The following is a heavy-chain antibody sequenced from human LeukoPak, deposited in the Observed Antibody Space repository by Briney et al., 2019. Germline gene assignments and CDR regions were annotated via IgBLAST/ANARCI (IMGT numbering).Heavy chain of an antibody. J-gene: IGHJ5*02. CDR2: IYTTGSI. CDR1: GDSINNFY. CDR3: ARHSGTTGEVKFDP. V-gene: IGHV4-4*07. D-gene: IGHD3-10*01. Sequence: SETLSLTCTVSGDSINNFYLSWIRQPAGQGLQWIGRIYTTGSITYNPSLKSRVTMSVDRSKKNFSLRLSSVTAADTAVYYCARHSGTTGEVKFDPWGPGSLVTVSS.